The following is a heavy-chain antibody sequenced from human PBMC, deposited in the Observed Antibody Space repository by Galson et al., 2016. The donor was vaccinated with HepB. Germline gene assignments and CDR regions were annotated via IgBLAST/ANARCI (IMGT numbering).Heavy chain of an antibody. V-gene: IGHV3-13*04. CDR2: IGTAGDT. Sequence: SLRLSCAASGFTFSSYDMHWVRQATGEGLEWVSGIGTAGDTYYPGSVKGRFTISREDAKNSLYLQMNSLRAGDTAVYYCATSVYGDYRFDDWYFDLWGRGTLVTVSS. D-gene: IGHD4-17*01. CDR1: GFTFSSYD. J-gene: IGHJ2*01. CDR3: ATSVYGDYRFDDWYFDL.